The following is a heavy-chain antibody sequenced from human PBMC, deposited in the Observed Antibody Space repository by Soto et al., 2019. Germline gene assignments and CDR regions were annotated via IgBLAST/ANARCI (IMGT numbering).Heavy chain of an antibody. CDR1: GFTFSSYA. J-gene: IGHJ4*02. CDR3: ATGTKWGAGSRGWTRYFDY. D-gene: IGHD6-19*01. Sequence: GGSLRLSCAASGFTFSSYAMSWVRQAPGKGLEWVSAISGSGGSTYYADSVKGRFTISRDSSKNTVYLPMNSLRAEHTAVYDCATGTKWGAGSRGWTRYFDYWGQGTLVTVSS. CDR2: ISGSGGST. V-gene: IGHV3-23*01.